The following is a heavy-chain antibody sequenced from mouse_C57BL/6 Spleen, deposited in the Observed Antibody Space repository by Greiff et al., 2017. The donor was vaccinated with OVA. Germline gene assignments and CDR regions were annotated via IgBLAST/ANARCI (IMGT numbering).Heavy chain of an antibody. CDR1: EYEFPSHD. V-gene: IGHV5-2*01. D-gene: IGHD1-1*01. CDR3: ARGHYYGSSYWYCDV. J-gene: IGHJ1*03. CDR2: INSDGGST. Sequence: EVMLVESGGGLVQPGESLKLSCESNEYEFPSHDMSWVRKTPEKRLELVAAINSDGGSTYYPDTMERRFIISRDNTKKTLYLQMSSLRSEDTALYYCARGHYYGSSYWYCDVWGTGTTVTVSS.